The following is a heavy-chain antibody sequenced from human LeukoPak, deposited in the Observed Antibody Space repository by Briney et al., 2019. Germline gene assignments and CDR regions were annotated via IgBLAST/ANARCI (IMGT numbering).Heavy chain of an antibody. V-gene: IGHV3-7*01. CDR1: GFTFRSYW. Sequence: RGFLRLSCATSGFTFRSYWMSWVRQAPGKGLEWVGHISQDASRTDVADSLKGRFTISRDYATNSLFLHMTRLRADDTAVYYCAKYWSRAFDSWGQGTLVSVSS. D-gene: IGHD1-1*01. CDR2: ISQDASRT. CDR3: AKYWSRAFDS. J-gene: IGHJ4*02.